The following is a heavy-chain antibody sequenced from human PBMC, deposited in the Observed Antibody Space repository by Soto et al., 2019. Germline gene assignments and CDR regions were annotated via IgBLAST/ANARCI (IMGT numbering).Heavy chain of an antibody. Sequence: QVQLVQSGTEVMKPGASVKVSCKASGYTFTSYGISWVRQAPGQGPEWMGWISAYNGNTNYAQKLQGRVTMTTDTSTSTAYMELRSLRSDDTAVYYCARVGRRINGDYKNERANYFDYWGQGTLVTVSS. D-gene: IGHD4-17*01. J-gene: IGHJ4*02. CDR2: ISAYNGNT. V-gene: IGHV1-18*01. CDR3: ARVGRRINGDYKNERANYFDY. CDR1: GYTFTSYG.